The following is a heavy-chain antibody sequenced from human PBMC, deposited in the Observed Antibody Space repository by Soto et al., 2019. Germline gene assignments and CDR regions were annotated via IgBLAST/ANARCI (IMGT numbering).Heavy chain of an antibody. CDR2: IGADGDT. J-gene: IGHJ6*02. CDR1: GFSFSSYD. CDR3: AKARLYYYYGMDV. Sequence: EVQLVESGGGLLQTGGSLRLSCEGSGFSFSSYDMHWVRQAAGKRLEWVAAIGADGDTYYSDSVKGRLTISRENTKNSLYLQMNSLRTGDTGVYHCAKARLYYYYGMDVWGQGTMVTVSS. V-gene: IGHV3-13*01.